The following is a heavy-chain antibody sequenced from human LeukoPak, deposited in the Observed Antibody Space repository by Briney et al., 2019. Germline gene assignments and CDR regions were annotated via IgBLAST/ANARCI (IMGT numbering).Heavy chain of an antibody. J-gene: IGHJ4*02. CDR1: GFTFSSYS. D-gene: IGHD3-10*01. CDR3: ARASYYYGWGSYILFDY. Sequence: GGSLRLSCAASGFTFSSYSMNWVRQAPGKGLECVSSISSSSSYIYYADSVKGRFTISRDHTKNSLYMQMNSLRADDMGVYYCARASYYYGWGSYILFDYWGQGTLVTVSS. CDR2: ISSSSSYI. V-gene: IGHV3-21*01.